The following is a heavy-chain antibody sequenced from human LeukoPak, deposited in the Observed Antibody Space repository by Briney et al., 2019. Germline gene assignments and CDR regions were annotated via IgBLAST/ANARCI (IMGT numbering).Heavy chain of an antibody. D-gene: IGHD6-6*01. J-gene: IGHJ4*02. CDR2: INPNSGGT. V-gene: IGHV1-2*02. CDR3: AGGGGIVYSSSPDYFDY. Sequence: PRASVKVSCKASGYTFTGYYMHWVRQAPGQGLEWMGWINPNSGGTIYAQKFQGRVTMTRDTSISTAYMELSRLRSDDTAVYYCAGGGGIVYSSSPDYFDYWGQGTLVTVSS. CDR1: GYTFTGYY.